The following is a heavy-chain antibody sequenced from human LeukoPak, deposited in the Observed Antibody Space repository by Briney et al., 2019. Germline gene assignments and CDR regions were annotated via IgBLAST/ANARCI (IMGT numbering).Heavy chain of an antibody. D-gene: IGHD3-22*01. J-gene: IGHJ4*02. CDR3: AKHTYYYDSGGYYLDH. CDR2: IYPGDSDT. Sequence: LGESLKISCKASGCHFATYWIGWVRQLPAKGLEWMGIIYPGDSDTRYSPSFQGQVTISADKSISTAYLQWSSLKASDTAIYYCAKHTYYYDSGGYYLDHWGQGTLVTVSS. V-gene: IGHV5-51*01. CDR1: GCHFATYW.